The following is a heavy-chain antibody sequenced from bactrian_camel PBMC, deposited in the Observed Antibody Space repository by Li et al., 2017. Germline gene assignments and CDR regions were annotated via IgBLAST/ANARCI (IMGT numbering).Heavy chain of an antibody. V-gene: IGHV3S40*01. CDR2: IDSGGGST. CDR3: AAGRSPPWRCSQRDLWTRDY. J-gene: IGHJ4*01. Sequence: QLVESGGGLVQPGGSVRLSCTISGFTFDIYYISWVRQAPGKGLEWVSAIDSGGGSTYYADSVKGRFTISQGNAVNTVLLHMNSLKPEDTAMYYCAAGRSPPWRCSQRDLWTRDYRGQGTQVTVS. CDR1: GFTFDIYY. D-gene: IGHD1*01.